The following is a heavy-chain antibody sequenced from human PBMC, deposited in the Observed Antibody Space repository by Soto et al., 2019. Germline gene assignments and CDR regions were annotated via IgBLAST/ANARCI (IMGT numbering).Heavy chain of an antibody. CDR2: VYYTGST. Sequence: SETLSLTCSVSGASISSRDYYWTWIRQPPGKGLEWIGYVYYTGSTNYNPSLHSRVTISVDTSKNQFSLTLSSVTAADTAVYYCARGDGFWSGYSYLNYWGQGTPVTVSS. J-gene: IGHJ4*02. CDR3: ARGDGFWSGYSYLNY. D-gene: IGHD3-3*01. CDR1: GASISSRDYY. V-gene: IGHV4-61*08.